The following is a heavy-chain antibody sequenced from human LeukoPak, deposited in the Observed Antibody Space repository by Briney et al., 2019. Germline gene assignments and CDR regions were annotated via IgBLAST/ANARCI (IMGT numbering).Heavy chain of an antibody. V-gene: IGHV4-59*01. D-gene: IGHD3-3*01. Sequence: SETLSLTCTVSGGSISSYYWSWIRQPPGKGLEWIGYIYYSGSTNYNPSLKSRVTISVDTSKNQFSLKLSSVTAADTAVYYCARGLTIFGVVSPYWFDPWGQGTLVTVSS. CDR1: GGSISSYY. J-gene: IGHJ5*02. CDR3: ARGLTIFGVVSPYWFDP. CDR2: IYYSGST.